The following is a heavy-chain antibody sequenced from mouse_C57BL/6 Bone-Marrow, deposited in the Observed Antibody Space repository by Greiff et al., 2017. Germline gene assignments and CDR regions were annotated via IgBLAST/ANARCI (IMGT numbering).Heavy chain of an antibody. V-gene: IGHV1-7*01. Sequence: QVQLPQSGAELAKPGASVKLSCKASGYTFTSYWMHWVKQRPGQGLEWIGYINPSSGYTKYNQKFKDKATLTADKSSSTAYMQLSSLTYEDSAVYYCARYYYGSSYNFDYWGQGTTLTVSS. D-gene: IGHD1-1*01. J-gene: IGHJ2*01. CDR2: INPSSGYT. CDR1: GYTFTSYW. CDR3: ARYYYGSSYNFDY.